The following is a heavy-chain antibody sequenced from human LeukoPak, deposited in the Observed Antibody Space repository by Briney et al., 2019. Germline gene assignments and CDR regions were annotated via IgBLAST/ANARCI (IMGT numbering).Heavy chain of an antibody. D-gene: IGHD3-16*01. CDR3: ATQQGGTPAY. V-gene: IGHV3-74*01. J-gene: IGHJ4*02. CDR1: VLTFSSHW. CDR2: ITNDGSST. Sequence: GGSLRLSCAASVLTFSSHWMHWVRQAPGKGLVWVSRITNDGSSTTYADSVKGRFTISRDNAKNMLYLQVNSLRAEDTAGYYCATQQGGTPAYWGQGTLVTVSS.